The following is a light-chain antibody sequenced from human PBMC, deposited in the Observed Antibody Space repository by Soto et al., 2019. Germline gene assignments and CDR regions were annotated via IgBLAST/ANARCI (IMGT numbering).Light chain of an antibody. Sequence: IVLTQSPAPLSLSPGERATLSCRASQSVTNSLAWYQQKPGQAPRLLVYDASSRATGIPDRFSGSGSGTDFTLTISRLEPEDFAVYYCQQYGSSPRTFGQGTKVAIK. CDR1: QSVTNS. CDR2: DAS. J-gene: IGKJ1*01. V-gene: IGKV3-20*01. CDR3: QQYGSSPRT.